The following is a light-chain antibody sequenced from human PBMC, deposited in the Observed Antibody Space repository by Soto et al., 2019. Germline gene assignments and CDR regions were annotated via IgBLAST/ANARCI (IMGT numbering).Light chain of an antibody. Sequence: QSALTQPPSVSGAPGQRVTISCTGSSSNIGAGYDVQWYQQLPGTAPKLLIYGDSNRPSGVPDRFSGSKSGTSASLAITGLQAEDEADYYCQSYDSSLSGLLFGGGTKLTVL. CDR3: QSYDSSLSGLL. CDR2: GDS. CDR1: SSNIGAGYD. V-gene: IGLV1-40*01. J-gene: IGLJ2*01.